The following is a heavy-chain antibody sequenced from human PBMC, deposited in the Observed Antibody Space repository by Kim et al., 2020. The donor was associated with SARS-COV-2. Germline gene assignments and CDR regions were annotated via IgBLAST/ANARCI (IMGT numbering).Heavy chain of an antibody. CDR1: TGSA. D-gene: IGHD3-22*01. V-gene: IGHV1-58*01. CDR2: IVVGSGNT. Sequence: TGSAGRWVRQDRGQRLEWIGWIVVGSGNTNYAQKFQERVTITRDMSTSTAYMELSSLRSEDTAVYYCAAVLTRYYDSSGYYLAPPWGQGTLAT. J-gene: IGHJ4*02. CDR3: AAVLTRYYDSSGYYLAPP.